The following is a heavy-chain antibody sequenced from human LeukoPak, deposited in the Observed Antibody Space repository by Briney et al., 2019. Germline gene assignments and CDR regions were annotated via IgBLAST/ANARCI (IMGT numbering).Heavy chain of an antibody. CDR3: ARDRYDILTGYYMYFDY. CDR2: MSDSGGST. Sequence: GGSLRLSCAASGFTFSSYAMYWVRQAPGRGLEWVSGMSDSGGSTYFADSVKGRFTISRDNSKNTLFLQMNSLRAEDTAVYYCARDRYDILTGYYMYFDYWGQGSLVTVSS. V-gene: IGHV3-23*01. D-gene: IGHD3-9*01. CDR1: GFTFSSYA. J-gene: IGHJ4*02.